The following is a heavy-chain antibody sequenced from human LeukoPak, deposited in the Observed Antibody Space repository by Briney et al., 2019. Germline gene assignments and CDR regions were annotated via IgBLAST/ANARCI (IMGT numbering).Heavy chain of an antibody. CDR2: ISGSGGST. Sequence: GGSLRLSCAASGFTFSSYGMSWVRQAPGKGLERVSAISGSGGSTYYADSVKGRFTISRDNSKNTLYLQMNSLRAEDTAVYYCAKAGYYYDSSGYYTRFDYWGQGTLVTVSS. J-gene: IGHJ4*02. V-gene: IGHV3-23*01. D-gene: IGHD3-22*01. CDR1: GFTFSSYG. CDR3: AKAGYYYDSSGYYTRFDY.